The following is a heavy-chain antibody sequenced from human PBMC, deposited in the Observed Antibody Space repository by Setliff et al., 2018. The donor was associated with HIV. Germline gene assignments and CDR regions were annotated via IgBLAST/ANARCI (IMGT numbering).Heavy chain of an antibody. D-gene: IGHD3-22*01. Sequence: PSETLSLTCTVSGGSISSGRYYWSWIRQPAGKGLEWIGRICTSGNTNYNPSLKSRVTISVDTSKNQFSLKLSSVTAADTAVYYCARHMLYDSSGYTHAYFDYWGQGTLVTVSS. CDR1: GGSISSGRYY. CDR3: ARHMLYDSSGYTHAYFDY. V-gene: IGHV4-61*02. J-gene: IGHJ4*02. CDR2: ICTSGNT.